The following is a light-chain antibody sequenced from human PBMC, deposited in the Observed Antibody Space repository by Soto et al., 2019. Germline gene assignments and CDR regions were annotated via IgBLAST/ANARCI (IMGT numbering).Light chain of an antibody. CDR2: TAS. J-gene: IGKJ4*01. Sequence: EIVLTQSPGTLSLSPGARATLSCRASQSVASSFIAWFQQKPGQPPRLLIYTASSRAPGIPDRFTASGSGTDFTLTISRLEPEDFAVYYCHKYGPSPLTSGGGTKVEI. CDR1: QSVASSF. CDR3: HKYGPSPLT. V-gene: IGKV3-20*01.